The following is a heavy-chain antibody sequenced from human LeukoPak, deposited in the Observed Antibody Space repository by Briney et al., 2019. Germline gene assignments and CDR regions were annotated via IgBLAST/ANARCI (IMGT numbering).Heavy chain of an antibody. V-gene: IGHV3-15*01. D-gene: IGHD1-26*01. Sequence: PGGSLRLSCGASGFTFSNAWMSWVRQAPGKGLKWVGRIKTKIDGGTTDYAAPVKGRFTISRDDSKNTLYLQMNSLKTEDTAVYYCTATDFDYWGQGTLVTVSS. J-gene: IGHJ4*02. CDR2: IKTKIDGGTT. CDR1: GFTFSNAW. CDR3: TATDFDY.